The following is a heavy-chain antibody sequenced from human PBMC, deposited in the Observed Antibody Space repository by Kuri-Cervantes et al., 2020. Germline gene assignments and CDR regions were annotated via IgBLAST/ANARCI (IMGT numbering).Heavy chain of an antibody. J-gene: IGHJ5*02. V-gene: IGHV4-30-2*01. Sequence: SCTVSGGSISSGGYYWSWIRQHPGKGLEWIGYIYHSGSTYYNPSLKSRVTISVDRSKNQFSLKLCSVTAADTAVYYCARTFWSGYSNWFDPWGQGTLVTVSS. CDR1: GGSISSGGYY. CDR3: ARTFWSGYSNWFDP. D-gene: IGHD3-3*01. CDR2: IYHSGST.